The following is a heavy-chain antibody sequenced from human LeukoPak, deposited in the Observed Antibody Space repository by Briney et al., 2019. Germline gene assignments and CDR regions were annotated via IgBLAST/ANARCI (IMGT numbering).Heavy chain of an antibody. Sequence: PSETLSLTCTVSGGSISSSSHYWGWIRRPPGKGLEWIGSIYYTGSGSTNYNPSLKSRVTISVDTSKNQFSLKLSSVTAADTAVYYCARDVRHYYYMDVWGKGTTVTVSS. CDR2: IYYTGSGST. V-gene: IGHV4-39*07. J-gene: IGHJ6*03. CDR3: ARDVRHYYYMDV. CDR1: GGSISSSSHY.